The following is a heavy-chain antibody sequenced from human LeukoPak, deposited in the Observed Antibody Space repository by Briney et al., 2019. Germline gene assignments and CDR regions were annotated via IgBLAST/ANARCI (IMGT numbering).Heavy chain of an antibody. D-gene: IGHD3-10*01. CDR1: GGSFSGYY. CDR3: ERADGWGSPNDY. Sequence: SETLSLTCAVYGGSFSGYYWSWIRQPPGKGLEWIGEINHSGSTNYNPSLKSRVTISLDTSKNQFSLRLSSVTAADTAVYYCERADGWGSPNDYWGQGTLVTVSS. J-gene: IGHJ4*02. CDR2: INHSGST. V-gene: IGHV4-34*01.